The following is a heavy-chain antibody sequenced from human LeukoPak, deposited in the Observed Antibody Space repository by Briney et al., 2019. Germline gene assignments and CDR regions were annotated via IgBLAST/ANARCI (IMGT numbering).Heavy chain of an antibody. CDR1: GFTFSSYG. D-gene: IGHD3-3*01. Sequence: PGRSLRLSCAASGFTFSSYGMHWVRQAPGKGLEWVAVIWYDGSNKYYADSVKGRFTISRDNSKNTLYLQMNSLRAEDTAVYYCAGDHTIGGFDYWGQGTLVTVSS. CDR3: AGDHTIGGFDY. J-gene: IGHJ4*02. CDR2: IWYDGSNK. V-gene: IGHV3-33*01.